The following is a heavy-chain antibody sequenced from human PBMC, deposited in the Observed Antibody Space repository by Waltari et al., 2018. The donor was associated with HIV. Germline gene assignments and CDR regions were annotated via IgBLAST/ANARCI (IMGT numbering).Heavy chain of an antibody. CDR3: ARLSGDFWSGYHLAMDV. CDR2: IYYSGST. Sequence: QLQLQESGPGLVKPSETLSLTCTVSGGSISSRSYYWGWIRQPPGKGLEWIGSIYYSGSTYYNPSLKSRVTISVDTSKNQFSLKLSSVTAADTAVYYCARLSGDFWSGYHLAMDVWGQGTTVTVSS. D-gene: IGHD3-3*01. V-gene: IGHV4-39*01. CDR1: GGSISSRSYY. J-gene: IGHJ6*02.